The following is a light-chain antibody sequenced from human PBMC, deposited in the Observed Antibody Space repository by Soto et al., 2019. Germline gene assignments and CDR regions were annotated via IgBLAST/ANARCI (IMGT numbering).Light chain of an antibody. CDR1: SSGVGSSYL. Sequence: QPVLTQPASVSGSPGQSITISCTGTSSGVGSSYLVSWYQQHPGKAPKLLIYGDTKRPSGVSTRFSGSQSGNTASLTISGLQTEDEADYYCCSYGSSSRLLFGGGTKLTVL. CDR3: CSYGSSSRLL. CDR2: GDT. V-gene: IGLV2-23*01. J-gene: IGLJ2*01.